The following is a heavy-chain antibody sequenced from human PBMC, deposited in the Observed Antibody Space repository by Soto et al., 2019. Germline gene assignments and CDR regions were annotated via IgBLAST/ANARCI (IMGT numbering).Heavy chain of an antibody. V-gene: IGHV3-7*03. D-gene: IGHD3-3*01. CDR2: IKQDGSEK. CDR3: ARDRVVISPYYYYGMDD. Sequence: GGSLRLSCAASGFTFSSYWMSWVRQAPGKGLEWVANIKQDGSEKYYVDSVKGRFTISRDNAKNSLYLQMNSLRAEDTAVYYCARDRVVISPYYYYGMDDWGQGTTVTVSS. CDR1: GFTFSSYW. J-gene: IGHJ6*02.